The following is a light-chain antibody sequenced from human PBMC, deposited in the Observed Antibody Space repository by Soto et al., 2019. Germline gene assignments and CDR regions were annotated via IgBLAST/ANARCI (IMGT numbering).Light chain of an antibody. CDR1: GSNIGAPYD. V-gene: IGLV1-40*01. Sequence: QSALTQPPSLSGAPGQRVTISCTGSGSNIGAPYDVHWYQHLPGTAPKLLIYGSTNRPSGVPGRFSGSKSGTSASLAITGLQAEDEADYYCQSYDSSLSGYVFGAGTKVTAL. J-gene: IGLJ1*01. CDR3: QSYDSSLSGYV. CDR2: GST.